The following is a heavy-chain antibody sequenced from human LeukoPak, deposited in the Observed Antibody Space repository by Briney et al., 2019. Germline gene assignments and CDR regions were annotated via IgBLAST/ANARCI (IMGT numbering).Heavy chain of an antibody. CDR1: GFTFSSYA. Sequence: GGSLRLSCAASGFTFSSYAMSWVRQAPGKGLEWVSAISGSGGSTYYADSVKGRFTISRDNSKNTLYLQMNSLRAEDTAVYYCAKLLTYYYDSSGYYCGYWGQGTLVTVSS. J-gene: IGHJ4*02. CDR2: ISGSGGST. CDR3: AKLLTYYYDSSGYYCGY. V-gene: IGHV3-23*01. D-gene: IGHD3-22*01.